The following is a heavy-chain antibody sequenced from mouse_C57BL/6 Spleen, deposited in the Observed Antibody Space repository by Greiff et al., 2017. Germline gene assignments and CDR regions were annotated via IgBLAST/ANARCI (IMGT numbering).Heavy chain of an antibody. D-gene: IGHD1-1*01. Sequence: QVQLQQPGAELVMPGASVKLSCKASGYTFTSYWMHWVKQRPGQGLEWIGEIDPSDSYTNYNQKFKGKSTLTVDKSSSTAYMQLSSLTSEDSAVYYCARSITTVVPGYYAMDYWGQGTSVTVSS. CDR1: GYTFTSYW. CDR3: ARSITTVVPGYYAMDY. V-gene: IGHV1-69*01. CDR2: IDPSDSYT. J-gene: IGHJ4*01.